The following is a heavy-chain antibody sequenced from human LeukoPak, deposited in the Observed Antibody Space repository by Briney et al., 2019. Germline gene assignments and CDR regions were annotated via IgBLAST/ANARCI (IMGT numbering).Heavy chain of an antibody. J-gene: IGHJ5*02. V-gene: IGHV4-59*01. CDR1: DGSTIGTY. CDR3: SGRGRCLVWPTDFPFFP. CDR2: IYYSGGT. Sequence: SETLSLTSIQPDGSTIGTYWSSIWQPPGKGLEWIGYIYYSGGTNYNPSLKSRVTISVATSKNQFSLNLSSVTATDTAVYYCSGRGRCLVWPTDFPFFPSGQGTLVTVSS. D-gene: IGHD3-16*01.